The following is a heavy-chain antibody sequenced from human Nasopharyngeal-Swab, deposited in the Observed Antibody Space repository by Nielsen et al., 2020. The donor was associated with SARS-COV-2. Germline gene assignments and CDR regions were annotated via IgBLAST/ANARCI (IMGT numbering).Heavy chain of an antibody. CDR3: AKATNARYDFWSGSFDY. J-gene: IGHJ4*02. V-gene: IGHV3-9*03. CDR1: GFTFHDYG. Sequence: SLKLSCASSGFTFHDYGMHWVRQAPGKGLEWVSGISWDGLTIGYADSVKGRFTISRDNAKNSLYLQMNSLRVEDMAFYYCAKATNARYDFWSGSFDYWGQGTLVTVSS. D-gene: IGHD3-3*01. CDR2: ISWDGLTI.